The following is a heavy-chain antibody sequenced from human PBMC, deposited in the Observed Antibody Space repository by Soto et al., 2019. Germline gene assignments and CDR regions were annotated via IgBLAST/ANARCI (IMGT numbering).Heavy chain of an antibody. CDR3: ARELSNSSDYFDC. V-gene: IGHV4-30-4*01. D-gene: IGHD6-6*01. CDR1: GDSISSDYYY. Sequence: QVQLQESGPGLVKPSQTLSLTCTVSGDSISSDYYYWSWIRQPPGKTLEWIGYIYYSGRTSYSPSLESRVTISIDTSKNQFSLKLTSVTAADTALYYCARELSNSSDYFDCWGQGTLVTVSS. J-gene: IGHJ4*02. CDR2: IYYSGRT.